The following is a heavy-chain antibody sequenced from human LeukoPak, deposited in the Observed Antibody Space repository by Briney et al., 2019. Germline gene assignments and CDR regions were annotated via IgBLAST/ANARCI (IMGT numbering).Heavy chain of an antibody. CDR1: GFTFSSYW. J-gene: IGHJ4*02. Sequence: GGSLRLSCAASGFTFSSYWMSWVRQAPGKGLEWVSGISGSGGSTYYADSVKGRFTISRDNAKSSLYLQMNSLRAEDTAVYYCARGSGWHEYWGQGTLVTVSS. D-gene: IGHD6-19*01. CDR3: ARGSGWHEY. V-gene: IGHV3-23*01. CDR2: ISGSGGST.